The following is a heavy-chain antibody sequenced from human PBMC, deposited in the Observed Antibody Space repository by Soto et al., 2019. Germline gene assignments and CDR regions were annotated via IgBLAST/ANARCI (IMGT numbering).Heavy chain of an antibody. CDR3: ARPYGGSSWYSV. CDR1: GGRFVSYG. Sequence: XXSQRVGSKGAGGRFVSYGVCWMLQMPGKGLEWVGIIYPGDSDTRYSPSFQGQVTISADKSISTAYLQWSRLKASDTAMYYCARPYGGSSWYSVWGQGTLVTSPQ. CDR2: IYPGDSDT. J-gene: IGHJ4*02. V-gene: IGHV5-51*01. D-gene: IGHD6-13*01.